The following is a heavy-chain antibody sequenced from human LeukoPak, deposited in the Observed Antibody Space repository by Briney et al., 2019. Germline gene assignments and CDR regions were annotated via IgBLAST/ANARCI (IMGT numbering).Heavy chain of an antibody. D-gene: IGHD3-10*01. CDR2: ISSSSSYI. CDR1: GFTFSSYS. Sequence: PGGSLRLSCAASGFTFSSYSMNWVRQAPGKGLEWVSSISSSSSYIYYADSVKGRFTISRDNAKNSLYLQMNSLRAEDTAVYYCASPPAYGSGSYYMIYWGQGTLVTVS. V-gene: IGHV3-21*01. CDR3: ASPPAYGSGSYYMIY. J-gene: IGHJ4*02.